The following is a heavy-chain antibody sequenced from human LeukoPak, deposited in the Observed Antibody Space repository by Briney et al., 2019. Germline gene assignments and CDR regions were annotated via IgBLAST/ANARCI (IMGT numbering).Heavy chain of an antibody. CDR1: GGSISNYY. CDR2: IYYSGST. V-gene: IGHV4-59*01. Sequence: PSETLSLTCTVSGGSISNYYWSWIRQPPGKGLEWIGYIYYSGSTNYNPSLKSRVTISVDTSKNQFSLNLSSVTAADTAVYYCARAVVGAHFDYWGQGTLVTVSS. J-gene: IGHJ4*02. CDR3: ARAVVGAHFDY. D-gene: IGHD1-26*01.